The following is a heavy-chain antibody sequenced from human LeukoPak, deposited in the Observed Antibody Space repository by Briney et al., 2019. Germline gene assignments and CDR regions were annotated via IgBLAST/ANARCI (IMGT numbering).Heavy chain of an antibody. V-gene: IGHV1-8*01. CDR1: GFTFTSYD. J-gene: IGHJ5*02. CDR2: MNPNSGNT. Sequence: GSLKVSCKASGFTFTSYDINWVRQATGQGLEWMGWMNPNSGNTGYAQKFQGRVTMTRNTSISTAYMELSSLRSEDKAVYYCETRLRSGRLSLTRDCFEPWGQGTLVTVSS. CDR3: ETRLRSGRLSLTRDCFEP. D-gene: IGHD5-12*01.